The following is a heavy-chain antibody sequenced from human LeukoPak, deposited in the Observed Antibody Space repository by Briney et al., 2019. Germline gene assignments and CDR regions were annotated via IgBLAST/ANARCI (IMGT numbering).Heavy chain of an antibody. V-gene: IGHV4-59*01. J-gene: IGHJ4*02. CDR2: IYYSGTT. Sequence: PSETLSLTCTVSGGSLDSFYRSWIRQPPGKGLEYIGYIYYSGTTNYDPSLKGRVTISVDMSKNQFSLKLISVTAADTAVYYCARDPPGKGALDFWGQGTLVTVSS. CDR3: ARDPPGKGALDF. D-gene: IGHD3-16*01. CDR1: GGSLDSFY.